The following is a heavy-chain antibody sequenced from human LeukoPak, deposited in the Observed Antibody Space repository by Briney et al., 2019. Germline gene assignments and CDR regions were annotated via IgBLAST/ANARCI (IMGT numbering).Heavy chain of an antibody. J-gene: IGHJ4*02. D-gene: IGHD6-13*01. V-gene: IGHV3-7*01. CDR2: IKPDGSAE. Sequence: GGSLRLSCATSGFTFSSNWMSWVRHAPGRGLDWVANIKPDGSAEYYAASVKGRFTVSRDNAKNSLYLQMNSLRVEDTAVYYCARANNSSWHNWGQGTLVTVSS. CDR3: ARANNSSWHN. CDR1: GFTFSSNW.